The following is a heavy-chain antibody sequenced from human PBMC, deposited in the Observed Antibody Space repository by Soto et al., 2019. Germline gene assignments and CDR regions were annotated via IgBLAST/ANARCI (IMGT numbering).Heavy chain of an antibody. Sequence: QLLESGPGLVKPSETLSLTCTVSGGSISSSSYYWGWIRQPPGKGLEWIGSIYYSGSTYYNPSLKSRVTISVDTSKNQFSLKLSSVTAADTAVYYCARGVVVVPAAIYYYYMDVWGKGTTVTVSS. CDR2: IYYSGST. CDR1: GGSISSSSYY. D-gene: IGHD2-2*02. V-gene: IGHV4-39*01. CDR3: ARGVVVVPAAIYYYYMDV. J-gene: IGHJ6*03.